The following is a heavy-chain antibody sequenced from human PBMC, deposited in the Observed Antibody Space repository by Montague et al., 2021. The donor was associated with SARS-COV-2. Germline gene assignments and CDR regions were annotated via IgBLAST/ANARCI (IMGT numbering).Heavy chain of an antibody. Sequence: SETLSLTCSVSGDSFTNYYWSWIRQPPGKGLEWIGDIYYSGSTXXXPSXRGRVTISIDTSKEQFSLRLKSVTAADTATYYCASGFGDYVPLFENWGQGSPVIVSS. V-gene: IGHV4-59*01. CDR3: ASGFGDYVPLFEN. J-gene: IGHJ4*02. CDR1: GDSFTNYY. CDR2: IYYSGST. D-gene: IGHD3-16*01.